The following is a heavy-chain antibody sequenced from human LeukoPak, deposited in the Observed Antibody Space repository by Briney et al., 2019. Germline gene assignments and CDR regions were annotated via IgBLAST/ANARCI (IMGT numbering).Heavy chain of an antibody. Sequence: QTGGSLRHSCAASGVTFSSYAMLGVRQAPGKGRERVAVISYDGSNKYYADSVKGRFTISRDNSKNTLYLQMNSLRAEDTAVYYCARDSPYSSSWYAIDYWGQGTLVTVSS. CDR2: ISYDGSNK. CDR3: ARDSPYSSSWYAIDY. D-gene: IGHD6-13*01. J-gene: IGHJ4*02. CDR1: GVTFSSYA. V-gene: IGHV3-30-3*01.